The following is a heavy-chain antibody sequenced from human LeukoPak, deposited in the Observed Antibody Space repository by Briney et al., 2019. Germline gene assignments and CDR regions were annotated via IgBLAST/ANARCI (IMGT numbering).Heavy chain of an antibody. D-gene: IGHD2-8*01. CDR2: TYYRSRWYN. CDR1: GDSVSSNIAA. Sequence: SQTLSLTCAISGDSVSSNIAAWNWIRQSPPRGLEWLARTYYRSRWYNDYAVSVKSRIIINPDTFKNQFSLQLNSVTPEDTAVYYCARQGPEWPFDYWGQGTLVTVSS. V-gene: IGHV6-1*01. CDR3: ARQGPEWPFDY. J-gene: IGHJ4*02.